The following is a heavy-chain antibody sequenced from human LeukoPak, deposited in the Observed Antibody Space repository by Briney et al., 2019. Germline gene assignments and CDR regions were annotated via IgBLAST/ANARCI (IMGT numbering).Heavy chain of an antibody. V-gene: IGHV4-30-4*01. CDR3: ASLNY. J-gene: IGHJ4*02. Sequence: GXSMRXGDYXGRWGRQPRGRGLEWIEYIYYSGSTYYNPAVKSQITISVPTSKNQFSLKLSSVTAADTAVCYCASLNYWGQGTLVTVSS. CDR2: IYYSGST. CDR1: GXSMRXGDYX.